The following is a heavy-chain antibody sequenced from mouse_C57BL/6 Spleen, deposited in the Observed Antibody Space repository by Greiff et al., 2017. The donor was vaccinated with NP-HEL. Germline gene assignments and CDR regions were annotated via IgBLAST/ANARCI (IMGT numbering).Heavy chain of an antibody. V-gene: IGHV1-22*01. J-gene: IGHJ4*01. CDR1: GYTFTDYN. CDR3: AREGYYGNPMDY. CDR2: INPNNGGT. D-gene: IGHD2-1*01. Sequence: EVQLQQSGPELVKPGASVKMSCKASGYTFTDYNMHWVKQSHGKSLEWIGYINPNNGGTSSNQKFKGQATLTVNKSSSTAYMELRSLTSEDSAVYYCAREGYYGNPMDYWGQGTSVTVSS.